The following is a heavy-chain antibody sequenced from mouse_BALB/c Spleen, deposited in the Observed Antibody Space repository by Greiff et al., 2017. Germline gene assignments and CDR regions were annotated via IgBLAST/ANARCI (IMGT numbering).Heavy chain of an antibody. CDR3: ARVPITTVVAEDY. J-gene: IGHJ4*01. CDR2: ISSGGST. D-gene: IGHD1-1*01. Sequence: EVKLMESGGGLVKPGGSLKLSCAASGFTFSSYAMSWVRQTPEKRLEWVASISSGGSTYYPDSVKGRFTISRDNARNILYLQMSSLRSEDTAMYYCARVPITTVVAEDYWGQGTSVTVSS. CDR1: GFTFSSYA. V-gene: IGHV5-6-5*01.